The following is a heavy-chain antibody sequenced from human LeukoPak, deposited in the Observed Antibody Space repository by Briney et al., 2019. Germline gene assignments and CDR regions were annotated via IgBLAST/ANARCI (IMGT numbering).Heavy chain of an antibody. CDR3: ARLFGSSTAVDY. Sequence: SETLSLTCTVSGGSISGHFWNWIRQPPGKGLEWIGYVYYTGTTTYNPSLKSRVTISVDTSKNRFSLNLSSVTAADTAVYYCARLFGSSTAVDYWGQGTLVTVSS. D-gene: IGHD3-10*01. CDR2: VYYTGTT. V-gene: IGHV4-59*08. J-gene: IGHJ4*02. CDR1: GGSISGHF.